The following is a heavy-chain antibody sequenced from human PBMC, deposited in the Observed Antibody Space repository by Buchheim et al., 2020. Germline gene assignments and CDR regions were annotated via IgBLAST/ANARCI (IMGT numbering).Heavy chain of an antibody. CDR2: ILSARSNE. CDR1: GFSFSDYG. D-gene: IGHD5-18*01. V-gene: IGHV3-30*03. CDR3: DSGYNYGLSTPVI. Sequence: QVQLVESGGGVVQPGRSLRLSCAGSGFSFSDYGMHWVRQAPGKGLEWLALILSARSNENYADSVKGRFTISRDNSKSTLYLQMNSMRTEDTAMYYCDSGYNYGLSTPVIWGQGT. J-gene: IGHJ3*02.